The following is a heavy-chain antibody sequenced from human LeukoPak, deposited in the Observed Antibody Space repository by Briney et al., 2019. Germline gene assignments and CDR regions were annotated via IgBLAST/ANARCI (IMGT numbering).Heavy chain of an antibody. J-gene: IGHJ3*02. D-gene: IGHD5-18*01. V-gene: IGHV4-59*08. CDR3: ARRGYSYGSAFDI. Sequence: SETLSLTCTVSGGSISRYSWSWIRQPPGKGLEWIGHIYESGSTNYNPSLKSRVTISKDTSKNQFSLQLGSVTAADTAVYYCARRGYSYGSAFDIWGQGTMATVSS. CDR1: GGSISRYS. CDR2: IYESGST.